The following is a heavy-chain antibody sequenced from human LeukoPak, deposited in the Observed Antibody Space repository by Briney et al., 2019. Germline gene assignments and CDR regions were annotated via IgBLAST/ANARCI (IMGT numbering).Heavy chain of an antibody. CDR2: IIPILGIA. CDR1: RGTFSSYT. Sequence: SVRVSCKASRGTFSSYTISWVRQAPGQGREWMGRIIPILGIANYAQKFQGRVTITADKSTSTAYMELSSLTSEDTAVDYCARDRQDSSGDYRGWGQGTLVTVSS. CDR3: ARDRQDSSGDYRG. D-gene: IGHD3-22*01. J-gene: IGHJ1*01. V-gene: IGHV1-69*04.